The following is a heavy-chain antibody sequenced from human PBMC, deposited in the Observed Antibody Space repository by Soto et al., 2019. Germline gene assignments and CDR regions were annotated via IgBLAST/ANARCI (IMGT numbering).Heavy chain of an antibody. J-gene: IGHJ6*02. CDR2: INHSGRT. CDR3: ARLAGYCSGTNCYGYYGMDV. Sequence: ASVTLSLTCAVYGGSFGGYYWSWIRQPPGKWLEWIGEINHSGRTYYSPSLESRVTISVDTSKNQFSLKVSSVTAADTAVFYCARLAGYCSGTNCYGYYGMDVWGQRTTVTVSS. CDR1: GGSFGGYY. V-gene: IGHV4-34*01. D-gene: IGHD2-2*01.